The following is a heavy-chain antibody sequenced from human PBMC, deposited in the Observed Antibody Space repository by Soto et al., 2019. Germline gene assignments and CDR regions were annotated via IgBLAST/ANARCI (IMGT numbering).Heavy chain of an antibody. CDR1: GFTFSSYG. CDR2: IWYDGSNK. Sequence: ESGGGVVQPGRSLRLSCAASGFTFSSYGMHWVRQAPGKGLGWVAGIWYDGSNKYYADSVKGRFTISRDNSKNTLYLQMNSLRAEDTAVYYCARAILLFGEIGGTGDHFDYWGQGTMVPVSS. J-gene: IGHJ4*02. CDR3: ARAILLFGEIGGTGDHFDY. V-gene: IGHV3-33*01. D-gene: IGHD3-10*01.